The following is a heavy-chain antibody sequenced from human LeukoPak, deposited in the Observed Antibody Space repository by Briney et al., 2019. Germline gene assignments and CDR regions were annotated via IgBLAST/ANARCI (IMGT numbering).Heavy chain of an antibody. CDR1: GFTFSSYA. J-gene: IGHJ6*03. V-gene: IGHV3-23*01. D-gene: IGHD6-19*01. CDR3: AREGSSGWYQTYLVYYYYYMDV. Sequence: PGGSLRLSCAASGFTFSSYAMSWVRQAPGKGLEWVSAISGSGGSTYYADSVKGRFTISRDNAKNSLYLQMNSLRAEGTAVYYCAREGSSGWYQTYLVYYYYYMDVWGKGTTVTASS. CDR2: ISGSGGST.